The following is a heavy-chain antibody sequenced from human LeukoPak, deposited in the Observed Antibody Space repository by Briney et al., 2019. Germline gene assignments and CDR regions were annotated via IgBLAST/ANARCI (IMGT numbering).Heavy chain of an antibody. CDR1: GFTFSSYG. J-gene: IGHJ6*02. CDR2: IWYDGSNK. D-gene: IGHD5-18*01. Sequence: GRSLRLSCAASGFTFSSYGMHWVRQAPGKGLEWVAVIWYDGSNKYYADSVKGRFTISRDNSKNTLYLQMNSLRAEDTAVYYCARVGGYSYGIQTYYYYGMDVWGQGTTVTVSS. V-gene: IGHV3-33*01. CDR3: ARVGGYSYGIQTYYYYGMDV.